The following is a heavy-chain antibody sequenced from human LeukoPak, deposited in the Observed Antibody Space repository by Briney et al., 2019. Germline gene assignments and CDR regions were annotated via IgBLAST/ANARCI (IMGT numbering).Heavy chain of an antibody. CDR2: RYFSGAT. V-gene: IGHV4-39*01. CDR1: GGSVSSSSSC. J-gene: IGHJ4*02. D-gene: IGHD6-6*01. Sequence: SETLSLTCTVSGGSVSSSSSCWGWIRQPPGKGLEWIESRYFSGATYYNPSLKSRVTISVDTSKNQFSLNLTSVTAADTALYYCARQTDSSSWSQGRFYFDYWGRGILVTVSS. CDR3: ARQTDSSSWSQGRFYFDY.